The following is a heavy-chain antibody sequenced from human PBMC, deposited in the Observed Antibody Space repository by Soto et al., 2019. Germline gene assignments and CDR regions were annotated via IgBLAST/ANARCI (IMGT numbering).Heavy chain of an antibody. CDR1: GYTFTSYG. V-gene: IGHV1-18*01. CDR2: ISAYNGNT. CDR3: XXXXXXXXYYYYYMDV. Sequence: QVQLVQSGAEVKKPGASVKVSCKASGYTFTSYGISWVRQAPGQGLEWMGWISAYNGNTNYAQKLQGRVTMTTDTSTSTAXXXXXXXXXXXXXXXXXXXXXXXXXYYYYYMDVWGKGTTVTVSS. J-gene: IGHJ6*03.